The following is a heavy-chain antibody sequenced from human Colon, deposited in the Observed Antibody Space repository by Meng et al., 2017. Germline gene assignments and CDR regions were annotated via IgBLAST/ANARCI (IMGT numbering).Heavy chain of an antibody. J-gene: IGHJ4*02. CDR1: GGSISSNW. CDR2: FFHTGRT. D-gene: IGHD3/OR15-3a*01. Sequence: QGLLQASGPGLVKHSGTPSLTCADSGGSISSNWWSWVRQPPGKGLEWIGEFFHTGRTNYDPSLKSRVTISVDKSNTQFSLKLTSVTAADTAVYYCARHISILGQRGFDYWGQGTLVTVSS. V-gene: IGHV4-4*02. CDR3: ARHISILGQRGFDY.